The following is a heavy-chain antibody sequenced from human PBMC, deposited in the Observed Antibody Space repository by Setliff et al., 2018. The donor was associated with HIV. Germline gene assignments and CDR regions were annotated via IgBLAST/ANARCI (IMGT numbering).Heavy chain of an antibody. D-gene: IGHD6-19*01. CDR3: ARDLYSSGHRPFDY. V-gene: IGHV1-18*01. CDR1: GYTFTTYG. Sequence: ASVKVSCKASGYTFTTYGISWVRQDPGQGLEWLGWISAYNGNTNYAQKLQGRVTMTTDTSTSTAYMELRSLRSDDTAVYYCARDLYSSGHRPFDYWGQGTLVTVSS. CDR2: ISAYNGNT. J-gene: IGHJ4*02.